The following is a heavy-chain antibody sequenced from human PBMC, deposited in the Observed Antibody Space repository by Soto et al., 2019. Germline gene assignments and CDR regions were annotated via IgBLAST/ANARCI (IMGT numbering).Heavy chain of an antibody. V-gene: IGHV1-2*04. CDR2: INPNSGGT. J-gene: IGHJ3*02. Sequence: ASVKVSCKASGYTFTGYYMHWVRQAPGQGLEWMGWINPNSGGTNYAQKFQGWVTMTRDTSISTAYMELSRLRSDDTAVYYWARANSSSDDAFDTWGQGTMVPVSS. CDR1: GYTFTGYY. CDR3: ARANSSSDDAFDT. D-gene: IGHD6-6*01.